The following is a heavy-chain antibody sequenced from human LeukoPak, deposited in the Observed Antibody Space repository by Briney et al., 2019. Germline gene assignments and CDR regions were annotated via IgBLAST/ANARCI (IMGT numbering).Heavy chain of an antibody. CDR3: ARSSEGRYYYDSSGFSYYYYYMDV. J-gene: IGHJ6*03. CDR2: IYYSGTT. D-gene: IGHD3-22*01. V-gene: IGHV4-59*01. CDR1: GGSISSYY. Sequence: SETLSLTCTVSGGSISSYYWSWIRQPPGKGLEWIGYIYYSGTTNYNPSLRSRVTISVDTSKNQFSLKLSSVTAADTAVYYCARSSEGRYYYDSSGFSYYYYYMDVWGKGTTVTISS.